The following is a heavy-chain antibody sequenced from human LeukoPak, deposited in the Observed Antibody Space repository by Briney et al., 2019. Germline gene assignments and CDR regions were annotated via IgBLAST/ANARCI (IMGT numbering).Heavy chain of an antibody. V-gene: IGHV3-21*04. J-gene: IGHJ4*02. Sequence: PGGSLRLSCAASGFTFSSYSMNWVRQAPGKGLEWVSSISSSSSYIYYADSVKGRFTISRDNAKNSLYLQMNSLRAEDTALYYCAKGLDYDSSGFDYWGQGTLVTVSS. CDR1: GFTFSSYS. CDR3: AKGLDYDSSGFDY. CDR2: ISSSSSYI. D-gene: IGHD3-22*01.